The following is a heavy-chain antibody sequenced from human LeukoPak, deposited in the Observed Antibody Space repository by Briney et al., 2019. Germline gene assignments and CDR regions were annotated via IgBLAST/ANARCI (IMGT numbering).Heavy chain of an antibody. D-gene: IGHD3-9*01. V-gene: IGHV4-59*01. CDR2: IYYSGST. J-gene: IGHJ4*02. CDR3: ARVDILTGYPLFEY. CDR1: GGSISSYY. Sequence: SETLSLTCTVSGGSISSYYWSWIRQPPGKGLEWIGHIYYSGSTNYNPSLKSRVTISVDTSKNQFSLKLSSVTAADTAVYYCARVDILTGYPLFEYWGQGTLVTVSS.